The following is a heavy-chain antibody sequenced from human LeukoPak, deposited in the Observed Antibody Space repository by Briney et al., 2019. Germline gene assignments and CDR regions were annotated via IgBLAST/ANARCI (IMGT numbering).Heavy chain of an antibody. Sequence: GGSLRLSCAASGFTFSSYAMGWVRQAPGKGLEWVSAISGSGGSTYYADSVKGGFTISRDNSKNTLYLQMNSLRAEDTAVYYCAKGDDIVVVVAALDYWGQGTLVTVSS. V-gene: IGHV3-23*01. CDR3: AKGDDIVVVVAALDY. CDR1: GFTFSSYA. D-gene: IGHD2-15*01. J-gene: IGHJ4*02. CDR2: ISGSGGST.